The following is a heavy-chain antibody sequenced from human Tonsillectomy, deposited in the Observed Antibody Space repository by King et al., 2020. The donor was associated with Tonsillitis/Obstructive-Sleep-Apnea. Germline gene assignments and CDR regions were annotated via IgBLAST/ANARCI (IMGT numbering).Heavy chain of an antibody. J-gene: IGHJ4*02. CDR3: ARDHPGNYYDSSGSYYVGY. CDR2: IISTSSTI. CDR1: GFTFSTYT. D-gene: IGHD3-22*01. V-gene: IGHV3-48*02. Sequence: VQLVESGGGLAQPGGSLRLSCASSGFTFSTYTMNWVRQAPGKGREWVSFIISTSSTIFYADSLEGRFTVSRDNAKKPLYLQMNSLRDEDTAVYYCARDHPGNYYDSSGSYYVGYWGQGTLVTVSS.